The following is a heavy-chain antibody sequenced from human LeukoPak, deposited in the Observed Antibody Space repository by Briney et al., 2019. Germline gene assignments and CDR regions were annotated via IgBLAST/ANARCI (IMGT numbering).Heavy chain of an antibody. V-gene: IGHV4-59*01. CDR3: ARGRTFDN. Sequence: PSETLSLTCTVSGGSISTYYWSWIRQPPGKGLEWIGNIYDRGSTKYNPSLKSRVTISVDTSKNQFSLRLSSVTAADTAVYYCARGRTFDNWGQGTLVTVSS. CDR2: IYDRGST. CDR1: GGSISTYY. J-gene: IGHJ4*02.